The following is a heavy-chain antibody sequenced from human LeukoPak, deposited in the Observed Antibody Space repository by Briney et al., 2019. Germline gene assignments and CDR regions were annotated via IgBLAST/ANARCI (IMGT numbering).Heavy chain of an antibody. V-gene: IGHV1-18*01. CDR3: ARGLEISYDSSGYVHFDY. J-gene: IGHJ4*02. CDR1: GYTFTSYG. CDR2: ISAYNGNT. Sequence: ASVKVSCKASGYTFTSYGISWVRQAPGQGLEWMGWISAYNGNTNYAQKLQGRVTMTTDTSTSTAYMELRSLRSDDTAVYYRARGLEISYDSSGYVHFDYWGQGTLVTVSS. D-gene: IGHD3-22*01.